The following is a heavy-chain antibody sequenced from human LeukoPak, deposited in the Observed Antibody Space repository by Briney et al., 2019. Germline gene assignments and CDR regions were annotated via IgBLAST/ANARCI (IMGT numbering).Heavy chain of an antibody. CDR3: AKDEGYYYDSSGPIGYFQH. V-gene: IGHV3-23*01. CDR2: ISGSGGST. CDR1: GFTFSIYV. D-gene: IGHD3-22*01. J-gene: IGHJ1*01. Sequence: GGSLRLSCAASGFTFSIYVMNWVRQAPGKGLQWVSAISGSGGSTYYADSVKGRFTISRDNSKNTLYLQMNSLRAEDTAVYYCAKDEGYYYDSSGPIGYFQHWGQGTLVTVSS.